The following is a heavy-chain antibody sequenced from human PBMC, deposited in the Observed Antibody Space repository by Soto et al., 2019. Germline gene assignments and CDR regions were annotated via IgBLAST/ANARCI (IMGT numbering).Heavy chain of an antibody. J-gene: IGHJ4*02. V-gene: IGHV4-30-4*01. CDR3: ARPLRRAPPFDY. Sequence: PSETLSLTCTVSGGSISSYDYYWSWIRQPPGKGLECIGYIYYSGSTYYNPSLKSRVTISVDTSKNQFSLKLSSVTAADTAVYYWARPLRRAPPFDYWGKGTLVTVSS. CDR2: IYYSGST. CDR1: GGSISSYDYY.